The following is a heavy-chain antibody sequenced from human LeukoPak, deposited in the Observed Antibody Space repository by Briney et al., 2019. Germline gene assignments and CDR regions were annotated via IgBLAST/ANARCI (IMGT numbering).Heavy chain of an antibody. V-gene: IGHV3-23*01. Sequence: TGGSLRLSCAASGFTFSTYAMSWVRQAPGKGLEWVSAISGSGVGTYYADSVKGRFTISRDNSKNTLFLQMNSLRAEDTAIYYCTKRADTSYAFDIWGQGTMVTVSS. CDR2: ISGSGVGT. CDR1: GFTFSTYA. CDR3: TKRADTSYAFDI. J-gene: IGHJ3*02. D-gene: IGHD2-2*01.